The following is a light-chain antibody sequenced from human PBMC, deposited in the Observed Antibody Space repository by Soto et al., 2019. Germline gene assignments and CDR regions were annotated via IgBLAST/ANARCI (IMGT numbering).Light chain of an antibody. CDR1: SRDVGFYNF. J-gene: IGLJ3*02. CDR3: CSYAASDTVL. V-gene: IGLV2-11*01. CDR2: DVT. Sequence: QSALTQPRSVSGSPGQSVTISCTGTSRDVGFYNFVSWYQQHPGQAPKLLIHDVTKRPSGVPDRFSGAKSGSTASLTISGLQAEDEADYYCCSYAASDTVLFGGGTKLTVL.